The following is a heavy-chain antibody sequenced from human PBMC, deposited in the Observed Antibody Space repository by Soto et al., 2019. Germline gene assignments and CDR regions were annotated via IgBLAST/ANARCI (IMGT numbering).Heavy chain of an antibody. CDR1: GGSISSYY. CDR3: ATAGDMTTLHNWFDP. D-gene: IGHD4-4*01. V-gene: IGHV4-59*01. Sequence: PSETLSLTCTVSGGSISSYYWSWIRQPPGKGLEWIGYIYYSGSTNYNPSLKSRVTISVDTSKNQFSLKLSSVTAADTAVYYCATAGDMTTLHNWFDPWGQGTLVTVSS. J-gene: IGHJ5*02. CDR2: IYYSGST.